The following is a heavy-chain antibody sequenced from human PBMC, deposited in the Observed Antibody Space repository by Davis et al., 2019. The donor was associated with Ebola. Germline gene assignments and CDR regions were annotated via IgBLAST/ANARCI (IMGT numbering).Heavy chain of an antibody. J-gene: IGHJ4*02. V-gene: IGHV5-51*01. D-gene: IGHD2-21*02. CDR1: GYSFTTYW. Sequence: GESLKISCKVSGYSFTTYWIGWVRQMPGKGLEWMGTVSPGDSDTRYSPSFQGHVTISAAKSSNTAYLQWSRLKASDTATYYCAKRGRSSDYYGRHFDWWGQGTRVTVSS. CDR3: AKRGRSSDYYGRHFDW. CDR2: VSPGDSDT.